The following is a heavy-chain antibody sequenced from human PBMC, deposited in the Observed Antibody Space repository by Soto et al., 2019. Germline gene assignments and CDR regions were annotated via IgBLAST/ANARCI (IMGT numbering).Heavy chain of an antibody. CDR3: ARTTYRLGDIRAAEYFQH. D-gene: IGHD2-21*02. CDR1: GFTFSDYY. J-gene: IGHJ1*01. Sequence: QVQLVESGGGLVKPGGSLRLSCAASGFTFSDYYMSWIRQAPGKGLEWVSYISSSGSTIYYADSVKGRFTISRDNAKNSLYLQMNSLRVEDTAVYYCARTTYRLGDIRAAEYFQHWGQGTLVTVSS. CDR2: ISSSGSTI. V-gene: IGHV3-11*01.